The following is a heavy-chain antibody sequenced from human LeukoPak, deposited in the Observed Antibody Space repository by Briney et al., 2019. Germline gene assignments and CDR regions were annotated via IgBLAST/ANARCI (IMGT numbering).Heavy chain of an antibody. J-gene: IGHJ4*02. Sequence: GGSLRLSCAASGFTFSSYAMSWVRQAPGKGLEWVSAISASGGSTYYADSMKGRFTISRDNSKNTLYLQMNSLRAEDTAVYYCARGPYTNGHYFDYWGQGTLATVSS. V-gene: IGHV3-23*01. CDR3: ARGPYTNGHYFDY. CDR2: ISASGGST. D-gene: IGHD6-19*01. CDR1: GFTFSSYA.